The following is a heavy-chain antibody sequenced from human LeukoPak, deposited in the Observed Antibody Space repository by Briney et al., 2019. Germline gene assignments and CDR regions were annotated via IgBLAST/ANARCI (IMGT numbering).Heavy chain of an antibody. CDR2: IYPGDSDT. CDR3: ARRYSGYDLHMDV. J-gene: IGHJ6*03. Sequence: GESLKISCKGSGYSFTSYSIGWVRQMPGKGLEWMGIIYPGDSDTRYSPSFQGQVTISADKSISTAYLQWSSLKASDTAMYYCARRYSGYDLHMDVWGKGTTVTVSS. D-gene: IGHD5-12*01. V-gene: IGHV5-51*01. CDR1: GYSFTSYS.